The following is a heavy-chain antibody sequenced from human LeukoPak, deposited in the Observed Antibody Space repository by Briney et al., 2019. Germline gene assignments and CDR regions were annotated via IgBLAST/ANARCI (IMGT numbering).Heavy chain of an antibody. J-gene: IGHJ4*02. Sequence: SQTLSLTCTVSGGSISSYYWSWIRQPPGKGLEWIGYIYYSGSTNYNPSLKSRVTISVDTSKNQFSLKLSSVTAADTAVYYCASGGVAAAGDFDYWGQGTLVTVSS. V-gene: IGHV4-59*12. CDR3: ASGGVAAAGDFDY. D-gene: IGHD6-13*01. CDR2: IYYSGST. CDR1: GGSISSYY.